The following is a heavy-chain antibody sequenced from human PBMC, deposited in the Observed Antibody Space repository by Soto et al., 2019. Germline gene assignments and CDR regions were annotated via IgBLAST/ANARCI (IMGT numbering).Heavy chain of an antibody. Sequence: GGSLRLSCAASGFTFSSYGMHWVRQAPGKGLEWVAVIWYDGSNKYYGDSVKGRFTISRDNSKNTLYLQMNSLRAEDTAVYYCGRFWDYDFYMDVWGKGTTVTVSS. V-gene: IGHV3-33*01. CDR2: IWYDGSNK. CDR3: GRFWDYDFYMDV. D-gene: IGHD3-16*01. J-gene: IGHJ6*03. CDR1: GFTFSSYG.